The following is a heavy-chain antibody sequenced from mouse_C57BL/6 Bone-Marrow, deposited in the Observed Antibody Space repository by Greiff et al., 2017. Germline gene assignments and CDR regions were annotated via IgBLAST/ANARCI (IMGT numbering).Heavy chain of an antibody. CDR3: ARNMLGSYYFGY. V-gene: IGHV2-2*01. CDR2: IWSGGST. Sequence: VQLQQSGPGLVQPSQSLSITCTVSGFSLTSYGVHWVRQSPGKGLEWLGVIWSGGSTDYNAAFISRLSISKDNSKSQVFFIMNSLQAVDTAIYYCARNMLGSYYFGYWGQGTTLTVSS. J-gene: IGHJ2*01. D-gene: IGHD4-1*01. CDR1: GFSLTSYG.